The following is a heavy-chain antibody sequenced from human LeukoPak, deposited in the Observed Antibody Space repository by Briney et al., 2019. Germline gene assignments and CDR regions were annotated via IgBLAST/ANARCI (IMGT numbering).Heavy chain of an antibody. J-gene: IGHJ4*02. CDR3: AREMPNYDYVWGSFDY. Sequence: GGSLRLSCAASGFTFSSYAMSWVRQAPGKGLEWVANIKQDGSEKYYVDSVKGRFTISRDNAKNSLYLQMNSLRAEDTAVYYCAREMPNYDYVWGSFDYWGQGTLVTVSS. V-gene: IGHV3-7*01. CDR1: GFTFSSYA. CDR2: IKQDGSEK. D-gene: IGHD3-16*01.